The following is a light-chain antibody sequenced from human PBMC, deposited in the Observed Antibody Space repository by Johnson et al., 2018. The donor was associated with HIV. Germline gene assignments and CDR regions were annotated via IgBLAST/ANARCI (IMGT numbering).Light chain of an antibody. Sequence: QSVLTQPPSVSAAPGQKVTISCSGSSSNIGTNYVSWYQQLPGTAPKLLIYDNNKRPSGIPDRFSGSKSGPSATLGINGLKTGDEAEYYCGTWDNSLSAFVFGSGTKVAVL. CDR3: GTWDNSLSAFV. CDR1: SSNIGTNY. J-gene: IGLJ1*01. V-gene: IGLV1-51*01. CDR2: DNN.